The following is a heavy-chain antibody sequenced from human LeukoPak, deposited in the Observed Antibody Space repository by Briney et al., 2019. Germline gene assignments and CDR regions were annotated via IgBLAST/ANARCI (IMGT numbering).Heavy chain of an antibody. V-gene: IGHV1-18*01. J-gene: IGHJ4*02. Sequence: ASVKVSCKASGYTFTCYGISWVRQAPGQGLEWMGWISAYNGNTNYAQKLQGRVTMTTDTSTSTAYMELRSLRSDDTAVYYCATTHPSRHYFDYWGQGTLVTVSS. CDR1: GYTFTCYG. CDR2: ISAYNGNT. CDR3: ATTHPSRHYFDY.